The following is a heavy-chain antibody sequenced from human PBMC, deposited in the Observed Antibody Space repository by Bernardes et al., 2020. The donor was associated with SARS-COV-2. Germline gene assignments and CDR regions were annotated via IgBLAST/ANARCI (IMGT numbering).Heavy chain of an antibody. Sequence: GGSLRLSCAASGFTFSNYLFSWFRQAPGKGLEWVSSISSSSSYIYYADSVKGRFTISRDNAKNSLYLQMNSLRAEDTAVYYCARELVVPAATYYYYYGMDVWGQGTTVTVSS. CDR1: GFTFSNYL. J-gene: IGHJ6*02. CDR3: ARELVVPAATYYYYYGMDV. D-gene: IGHD2-2*01. V-gene: IGHV3-21*01. CDR2: ISSSSSYI.